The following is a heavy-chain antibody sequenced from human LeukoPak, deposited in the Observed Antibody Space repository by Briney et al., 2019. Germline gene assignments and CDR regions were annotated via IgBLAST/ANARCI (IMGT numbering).Heavy chain of an antibody. CDR3: ARHPGRVTGFDY. D-gene: IGHD1-14*01. Sequence: PSETLSLTCAVSGYSISSGYYWGWIRQPPGKGLEWIGSIYHSGSTYYNPSLKSRVTISVDTSKNQFSLKLSSVTAADTAVYYCARHPGRVTGFDYWGQGTLVTVSS. CDR1: GYSISSGYY. J-gene: IGHJ4*02. V-gene: IGHV4-38-2*01. CDR2: IYHSGST.